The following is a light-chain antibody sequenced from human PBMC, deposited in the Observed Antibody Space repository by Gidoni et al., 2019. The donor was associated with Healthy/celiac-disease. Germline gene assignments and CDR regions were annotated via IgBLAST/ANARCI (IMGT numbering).Light chain of an antibody. J-gene: IGKJ4*01. V-gene: IGKV1-39*01. CDR3: QQCYSYPFT. Sequence: EIQMTKSPSSLSASVGDRVTITCRASQSISIYLNWFQQKPGKAPKLLIYAASSLQSGVPSRFSGSGSGTDFTLTISSLQPEDFATYYCQQCYSYPFTFGGGTKVEIK. CDR1: QSISIY. CDR2: AAS.